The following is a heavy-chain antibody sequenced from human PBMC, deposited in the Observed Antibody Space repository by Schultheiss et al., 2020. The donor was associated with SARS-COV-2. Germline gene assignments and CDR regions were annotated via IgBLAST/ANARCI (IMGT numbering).Heavy chain of an antibody. J-gene: IGHJ3*02. Sequence: SETLSLTCAVYGGSFSGSYWSWIRQPPGKGLEWIGYIYYSGSTNYNPSLKSRVTISVDTSKNQFSLKLSSVTAADTAVYYCARAHQYCSGGSCYPDAFDIWGQGTMVTVSS. CDR1: GGSFSGSY. CDR2: IYYSGST. D-gene: IGHD2-15*01. V-gene: IGHV4-59*01. CDR3: ARAHQYCSGGSCYPDAFDI.